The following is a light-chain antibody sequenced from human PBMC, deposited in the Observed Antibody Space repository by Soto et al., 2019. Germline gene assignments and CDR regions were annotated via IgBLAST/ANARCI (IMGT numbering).Light chain of an antibody. CDR2: RAS. CDR1: EDISTW. J-gene: IGKJ1*01. Sequence: DIQMTQSPSSLSASVGDRVTITCLSSEDISTWLAWYQQKPGKAPKVLIYRASKLESGVPSRFSGSGSGTEFTLTISSLQPEDFATYYCQQYNFYSWTFGQGTKVDIK. CDR3: QQYNFYSWT. V-gene: IGKV1-5*03.